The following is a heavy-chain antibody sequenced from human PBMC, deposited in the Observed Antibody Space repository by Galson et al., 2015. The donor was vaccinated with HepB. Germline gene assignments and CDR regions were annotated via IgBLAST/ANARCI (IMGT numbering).Heavy chain of an antibody. CDR2: IWYDGSNK. CDR1: GFTFSSYG. CDR3: ARGKAALLYYYGMDV. V-gene: IGHV3-33*01. Sequence: SLRLSCAASGFTFSSYGMHWVRQAPGKGLEWVAVIWYDGSNKYYADSVKGRFTISRDNSKNTLYLQMNSLRAEDTAVYYCARGKAALLYYYGMDVWGQGTTVTVSS. D-gene: IGHD6-6*01. J-gene: IGHJ6*02.